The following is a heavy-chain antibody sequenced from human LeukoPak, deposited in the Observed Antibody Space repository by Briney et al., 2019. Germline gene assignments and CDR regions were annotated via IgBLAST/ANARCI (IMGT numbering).Heavy chain of an antibody. CDR3: ARSPYYYYYGMDV. J-gene: IGHJ6*02. Sequence: ASVKVSCKASGYTFTSYGISWVRQAPGQGLEWMGWISAYNGNTNYAQKLQGRVTMTTDTSTSTAYMELSSLRSEDTAVYYCARSPYYYYYGMDVWGQGTTVTVSS. V-gene: IGHV1-18*01. CDR2: ISAYNGNT. CDR1: GYTFTSYG.